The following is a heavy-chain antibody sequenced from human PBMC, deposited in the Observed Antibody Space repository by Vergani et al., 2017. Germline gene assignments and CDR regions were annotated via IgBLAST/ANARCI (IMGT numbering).Heavy chain of an antibody. CDR1: GFTFDDYA. CDR3: AKEGSGGIAAGGLDY. Sequence: EVQLVESGGGLVQPGRSLRLSCAASGFTFDDYAMHWVRQAPGKGLEWVSGMSWNSGSIGYADSVKGRVTISRDNAKNSLYLQMNSLRAEDTALYYCAKEGSGGIAAGGLDYWGQGTLVTVSS. D-gene: IGHD6-13*01. CDR2: MSWNSGSI. J-gene: IGHJ4*02. V-gene: IGHV3-9*01.